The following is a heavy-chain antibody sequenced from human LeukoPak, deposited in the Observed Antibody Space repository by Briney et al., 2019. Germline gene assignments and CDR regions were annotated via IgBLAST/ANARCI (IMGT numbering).Heavy chain of an antibody. CDR2: ISSSGSTI. Sequence: PGGSLRLSCAASGFTFSSYEMNWVRQAPGKGLEWVSYISSSGSTIYYADSVKGRFTISRDNAKNSLYLQMNSLRAEDTAVYYCAREPYDSSGYTGFDPWGQGTLVTVSS. D-gene: IGHD3-22*01. V-gene: IGHV3-48*03. J-gene: IGHJ5*02. CDR1: GFTFSSYE. CDR3: AREPYDSSGYTGFDP.